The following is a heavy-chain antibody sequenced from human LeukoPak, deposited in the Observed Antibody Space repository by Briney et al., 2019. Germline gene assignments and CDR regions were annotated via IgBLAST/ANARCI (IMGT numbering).Heavy chain of an antibody. J-gene: IGHJ5*02. CDR3: ARDGPPYDYVWGSYRYPNWFDP. V-gene: IGHV3-21*01. CDR2: ISSSSSYI. D-gene: IGHD3-16*02. Sequence: PGGSLRLSCAASGFTFSSYSMNWVRQAPGKGLEWVSSISSSSSYIYYADSVKGRFTISRDNAKNSLNLQMNSLRAEDTAVYYCARDGPPYDYVWGSYRYPNWFDPWGQGTLVTVSS. CDR1: GFTFSSYS.